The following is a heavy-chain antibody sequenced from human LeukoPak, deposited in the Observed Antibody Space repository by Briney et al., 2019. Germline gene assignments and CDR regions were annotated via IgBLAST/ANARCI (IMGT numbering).Heavy chain of an antibody. CDR3: ARDSLLYDFWSGYRNYYYYYYMDV. D-gene: IGHD3-3*01. CDR1: GYTFTSYG. J-gene: IGHJ6*03. CDR2: ISAYNGNT. Sequence: GASVKVSCEASGYTFTSYGISWVRQAPGQGLEWMGWISAYNGNTNYAQKLQGRVTMTTDTSTSTAYMELRSLRSDDTAVYYCARDSLLYDFWSGYRNYYYYYYMDVWGKGTTVTVSS. V-gene: IGHV1-18*01.